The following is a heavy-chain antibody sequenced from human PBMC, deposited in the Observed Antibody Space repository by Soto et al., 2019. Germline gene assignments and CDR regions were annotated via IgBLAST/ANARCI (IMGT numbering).Heavy chain of an antibody. CDR1: GFTFSSYA. V-gene: IGHV3-23*01. D-gene: IGHD3-9*01. CDR2: ITGSGGST. Sequence: GGSLRLSCAASGFTFSSYAMTWVRQAPGKGLEWVSSITGSGGSTYNADSVKGRFTISRDNSENTLYLQMNSLRAEDTAVYYCAKEYSDFLTAFYGPLNIHYYYSAMDVWGQGTTVTVSS. CDR3: AKEYSDFLTAFYGPLNIHYYYSAMDV. J-gene: IGHJ6*02.